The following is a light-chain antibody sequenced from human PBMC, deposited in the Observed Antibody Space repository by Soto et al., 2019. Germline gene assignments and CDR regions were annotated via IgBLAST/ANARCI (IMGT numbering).Light chain of an antibody. CDR1: QSVNSN. Sequence: EIMMTQSPVTLSVSPGERATLSCRASQSVNSNLAWYQQKPGQAPRLLIYGASTRATGIPARFSGSGSGTDFTLTVSSLEPEDFVVYYCQQRSDWPWTFGQGTKVDIK. CDR2: GAS. J-gene: IGKJ1*01. CDR3: QQRSDWPWT. V-gene: IGKV3-11*01.